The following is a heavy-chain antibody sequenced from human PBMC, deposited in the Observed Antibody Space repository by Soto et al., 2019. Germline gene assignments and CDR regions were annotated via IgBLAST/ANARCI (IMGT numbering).Heavy chain of an antibody. J-gene: IGHJ4*02. CDR3: AKDGNVYSSGWYAPSLDY. CDR2: ISYDGSNT. D-gene: IGHD6-19*01. V-gene: IGHV3-30*18. CDR1: GFTFSSYG. Sequence: QVQLVESGGGVVQPGRSLRLSCAASGFTFSSYGMHWVRQAPGKGLEWVAVISYDGSNTYYADSVKGRFTISRDNSKNTLYLQMNILRAEDTALYYCAKDGNVYSSGWYAPSLDYWGQGTLVPVSS.